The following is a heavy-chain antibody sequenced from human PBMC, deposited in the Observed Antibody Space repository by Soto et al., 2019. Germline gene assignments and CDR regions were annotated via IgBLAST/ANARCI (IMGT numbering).Heavy chain of an antibody. J-gene: IGHJ6*03. V-gene: IGHV3-33*01. CDR3: GRIGGTFYMDI. CDR1: GFSLNTYG. Sequence: QLQVVESGGGVGQPGRSLRLSCKVSGFSLNTYGIHWVRQAPGKGLEWVAVIWNDGHRKYYADSVQGRFTISRDNSENTINLQMNSLIAEDTAVYYFGRIGGTFYMDIWGKGTTVTVSS. D-gene: IGHD2-15*01. CDR2: IWNDGHRK.